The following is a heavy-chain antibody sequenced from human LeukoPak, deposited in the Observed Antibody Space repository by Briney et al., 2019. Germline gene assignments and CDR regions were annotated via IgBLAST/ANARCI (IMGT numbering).Heavy chain of an antibody. V-gene: IGHV4-30-4*01. CDR3: ARLFVVAGHYGRDV. Sequence: SETLSLTCTVSGGSISSGDYYWSWIRQPPGKGLEWIGYIYYSGSTYYNPSLKSRVTISVDTSKNQFSLKLSSVTAADTAVYYCARLFVVAGHYGRDVWGQGTTVTVSS. CDR2: IYYSGST. J-gene: IGHJ6*02. D-gene: IGHD6-19*01. CDR1: GGSISSGDYY.